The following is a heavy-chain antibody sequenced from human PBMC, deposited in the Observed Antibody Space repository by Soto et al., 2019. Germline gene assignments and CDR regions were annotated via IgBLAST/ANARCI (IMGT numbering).Heavy chain of an antibody. J-gene: IGHJ5*02. V-gene: IGHV1-3*01. CDR1: GYTFTSYA. Sequence: QVQLVQSGAEVKKPGASVKVSCKASGYTFTSYAMHWVRQAPGQRLEWMGWINAGNGNTKYSQKFQGRVTITRDTSASTAYMELSSLRSEDTAVYYCARGATVYLWFDPWGQGTLVTVSS. D-gene: IGHD4-17*01. CDR3: ARGATVYLWFDP. CDR2: INAGNGNT.